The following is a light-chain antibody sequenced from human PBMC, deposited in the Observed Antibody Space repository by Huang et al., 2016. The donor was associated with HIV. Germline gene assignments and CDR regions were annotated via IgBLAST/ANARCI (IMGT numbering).Light chain of an antibody. CDR2: GAS. CDR1: HSIFYSSNNRNY. J-gene: IGKJ2*01. CDR3: QQYYNVPFT. V-gene: IGKV4-1*01. Sequence: DILMIQSPASLAVALGERATINCQFSHSIFYSSNNRNYLVWYQQKPGQSPKLLIYGASPRESGVPERFTGSGSGTDFSHSISSLQAEDVALYYCQQYYNVPFTFGQGTKLDIK.